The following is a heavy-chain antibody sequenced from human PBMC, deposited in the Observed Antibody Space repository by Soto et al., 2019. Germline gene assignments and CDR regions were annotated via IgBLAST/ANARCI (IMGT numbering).Heavy chain of an antibody. CDR1: GGSIRSYY. CDR2: IYDSGST. V-gene: IGHV4-59*01. Sequence: PSETLSLTCTVSGGSIRSYYLSWIGQRPGKGLEYIGYIYDSGSTNYNPSLRSRVTISLDTSKNQFSLKLSSVTAADTAVYYCARGHGYSGFESTDYFDFWGQGTLVTVSS. D-gene: IGHD5-12*01. J-gene: IGHJ4*01. CDR3: ARGHGYSGFESTDYFDF.